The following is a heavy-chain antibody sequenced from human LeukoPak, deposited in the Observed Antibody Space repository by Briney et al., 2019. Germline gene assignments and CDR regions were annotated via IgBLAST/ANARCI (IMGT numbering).Heavy chain of an antibody. CDR2: INPNTGGT. J-gene: IGHJ6*03. CDR3: ARGIGGYYCYMDV. D-gene: IGHD3-10*01. CDR1: GYTFTGYY. V-gene: IGHV1-2*02. Sequence: ASVKVSCKASGYTFTGYYMHWVRQAPGQGLEWMGWINPNTGGTNYAQKFQGRVTMTRDTSISTAYMELSRLRSDDTAVYYCARGIGGYYCYMDVWGKGTTVTVSS.